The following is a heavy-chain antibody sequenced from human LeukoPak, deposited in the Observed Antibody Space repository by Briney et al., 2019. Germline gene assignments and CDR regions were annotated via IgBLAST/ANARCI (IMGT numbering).Heavy chain of an antibody. J-gene: IGHJ3*02. V-gene: IGHV3-53*01. CDR2: TYTDVNT. D-gene: IGHD1-1*01. CDR3: ARKNDLFNAAFDI. Sequence: GGSLGLSCAASGFTVSSSYMSWVRQAPGKGLEWVSITYTDVNTNYADSVKGRFTISRDNSQNTLSLQMSSLRAEDTAVYYCARKNDLFNAAFDIWGQGTVVTVSS. CDR1: GFTVSSSY.